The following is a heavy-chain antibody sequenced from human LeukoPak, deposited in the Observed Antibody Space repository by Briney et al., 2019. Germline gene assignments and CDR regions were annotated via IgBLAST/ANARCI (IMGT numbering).Heavy chain of an antibody. CDR3: ARDWRGYSSGWYHYYGMDV. CDR1: GGSISSYY. J-gene: IGHJ6*02. D-gene: IGHD6-19*01. V-gene: IGHV4-59*01. Sequence: SETLSHTCTVSGGSISSYYWSWIRQPPGKGLEWIGYIYYSGSTNYNPSLKSRVTISVDTSKNQFSLKLSSVTAADTAVYYCARDWRGYSSGWYHYYGMDVWGQGTTVTVSS. CDR2: IYYSGST.